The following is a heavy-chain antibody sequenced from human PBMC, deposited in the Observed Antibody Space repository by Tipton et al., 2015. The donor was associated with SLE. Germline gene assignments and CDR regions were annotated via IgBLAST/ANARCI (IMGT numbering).Heavy chain of an antibody. J-gene: IGHJ4*02. V-gene: IGHV4-59*01. CDR1: GGSISSYY. CDR3: ASLPGYYDSSGYSTFHY. D-gene: IGHD3-22*01. Sequence: TLSLTCTVSGGSISSYYWSWIRQPPGKGLEWIGYIYYSGRTNYNPSLKSRVTISVDTSKNQFSLKLSSVTAADTAVYYCASLPGYYDSSGYSTFHYWGQGTLVTVSS. CDR2: IYYSGRT.